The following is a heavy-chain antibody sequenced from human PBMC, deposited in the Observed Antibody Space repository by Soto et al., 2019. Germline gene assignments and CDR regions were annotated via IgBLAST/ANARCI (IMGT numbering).Heavy chain of an antibody. J-gene: IGHJ5*02. CDR2: MQHTGNT. CDR1: GASIRSYH. CDR3: AKDVSSRRWFDP. D-gene: IGHD3-16*01. V-gene: IGHV4-4*07. Sequence: TSVTLSLTCAVSGASIRSYHWSWIRQPAGKGLEWIGRMQHTGNTNYNPSLKSRVTMSVDTSKNQISLKMTSVTAADTAVYFCAKDVSSRRWFDPWGQGILVTVSS.